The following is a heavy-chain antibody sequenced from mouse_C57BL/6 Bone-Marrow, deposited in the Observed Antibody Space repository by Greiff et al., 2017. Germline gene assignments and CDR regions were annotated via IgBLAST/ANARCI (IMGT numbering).Heavy chain of an antibody. D-gene: IGHD1-1*01. CDR1: GYTFTSYW. CDR3: ARWRGYGSSYDYYAMDY. Sequence: VQLQQSGAELVRPGTSVKLSCKASGYTFTSYWMHWVKQRPGQGLEWIGVIDPSDSYTNYNQKFKGKATLTVDTSSSTAYMQLSSLTYEDSAVYYCARWRGYGSSYDYYAMDYWGQGTSVTVSS. V-gene: IGHV1-59*01. J-gene: IGHJ4*01. CDR2: IDPSDSYT.